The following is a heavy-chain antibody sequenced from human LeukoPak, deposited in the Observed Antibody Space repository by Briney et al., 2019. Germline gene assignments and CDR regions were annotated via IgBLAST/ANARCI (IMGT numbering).Heavy chain of an antibody. CDR2: IYPGDSDS. CDR3: ARGSNLAARLFDY. Sequence: GESLKISCQGSGYRFTTYWIGWVRQMPGKGLEWMGIIYPGDSDSRYSPSFESQVTISADKSISTAYLQWSSLKASDTAGYYCARGSNLAARLFDYWGQGTLVTVSS. V-gene: IGHV5-51*01. D-gene: IGHD6-6*01. J-gene: IGHJ4*02. CDR1: GYRFTTYW.